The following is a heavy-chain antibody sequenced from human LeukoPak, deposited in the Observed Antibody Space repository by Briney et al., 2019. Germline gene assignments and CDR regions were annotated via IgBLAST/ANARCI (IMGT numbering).Heavy chain of an antibody. V-gene: IGHV3-23*01. CDR2: ISGSGGST. J-gene: IGHJ6*03. CDR1: GFTFSSYA. CDR3: AKGYRSSSSYYYYYMDV. Sequence: GGSLRLSCAASGFTFSSYAMSWVRQAPGKGLEWVSAISGSGGSTYYADSVKGRFTISRDNSKNTLYLQMSSLRAEDTAVYYCAKGYRSSSSYYYYYMDVWGKGTTVTVSS. D-gene: IGHD6-6*01.